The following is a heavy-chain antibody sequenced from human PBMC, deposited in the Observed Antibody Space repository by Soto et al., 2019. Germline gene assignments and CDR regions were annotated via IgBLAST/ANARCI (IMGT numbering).Heavy chain of an antibody. J-gene: IGHJ4*02. CDR1: GFTFSTTW. V-gene: IGHV3-7*03. D-gene: IGHD3-22*01. CDR2: IKQDESEK. CDR3: ARGDYFDRRFDN. Sequence: GGSQRLSCAASGFTFSTTWMSWVRQTPGKGLEWVATIKQDESEKYYVDSVKGRFTVSRDNAKNSLYLQMDSLRVEDTAIYYCARGDYFDRRFDNWGQGALVTVSS.